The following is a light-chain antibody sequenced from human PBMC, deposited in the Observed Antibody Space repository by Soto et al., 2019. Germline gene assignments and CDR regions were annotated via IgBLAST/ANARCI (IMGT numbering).Light chain of an antibody. CDR3: QQYESSVT. V-gene: IGKV3-20*01. Sequence: EIVLTQSPGSLSLSPGEGATLSCRASQSVSSSFFAWYQQKPGQAPSLLIYAASRRATGVPDRFSGSGSGTDFTLSISRLEHEDFAVYYCQQYESSVTFGQGTKVEIK. CDR2: AAS. CDR1: QSVSSSF. J-gene: IGKJ1*01.